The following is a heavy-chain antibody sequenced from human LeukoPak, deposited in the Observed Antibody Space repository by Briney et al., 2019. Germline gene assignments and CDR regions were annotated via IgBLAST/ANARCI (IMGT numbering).Heavy chain of an antibody. Sequence: SETLSLTCTVSGGSISSYYWSWVRQPPGKGLEWVGYVSYSGSTDYNPSLKSRVIISIDTSKNQFSLRLSSVTAADTAVYYCARENDRYGRIDYWGQGTQVTVSS. V-gene: IGHV4-59*01. J-gene: IGHJ4*02. D-gene: IGHD5-18*01. CDR3: ARENDRYGRIDY. CDR2: VSYSGST. CDR1: GGSISSYY.